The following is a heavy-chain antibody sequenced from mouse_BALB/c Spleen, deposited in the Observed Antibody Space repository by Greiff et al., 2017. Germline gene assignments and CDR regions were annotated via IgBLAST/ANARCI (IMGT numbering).Heavy chain of an antibody. V-gene: IGHV3-2*02. CDR3: ARWGADY. CDR2: ISYSGST. CDR1: GYSITSYYA. J-gene: IGHJ4*01. Sequence: EVQLQESGPGLVKPSQSLSLTCTVTGYSITSYYAWNWIRQFPGNKLEWMGYISYSGSTSYNPSLKSRISITRDTSKNQFFLQLNSVTTEDTATYYCARWGADYWGQGTSVTVSS.